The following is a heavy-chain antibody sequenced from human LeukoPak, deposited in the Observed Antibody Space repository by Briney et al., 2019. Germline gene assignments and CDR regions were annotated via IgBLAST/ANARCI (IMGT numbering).Heavy chain of an antibody. Sequence: PSETLSLTCAVYGGSFSGYYWSWIRQPAGKGLEWIGRIYTSGSTNYNPSLKSRVTMSVDTSKNQFSLKLSSVTAADTAVYYCARDSIRSHAFDIWGQGTMVTVSS. J-gene: IGHJ3*02. CDR3: ARDSIRSHAFDI. V-gene: IGHV4-4*07. CDR2: IYTSGST. CDR1: GGSFSGYY. D-gene: IGHD2-21*01.